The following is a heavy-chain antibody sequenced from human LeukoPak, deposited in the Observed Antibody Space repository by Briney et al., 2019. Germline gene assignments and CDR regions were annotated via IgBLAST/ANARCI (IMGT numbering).Heavy chain of an antibody. CDR1: GDSVPSNSAA. CDR2: TYYRSKWYN. J-gene: IGHJ3*02. V-gene: IGHV6-1*01. Sequence: SQTLSLTCAISGDSVPSNSAAWNWTRQSPSRGLEWLGRTYYRSKWYNDYAVSVKSRITINPDTSKNQFSLQLNSVTPEDTAVYYCARDGTMRSGPAFDIWGQGTMVTVSS. CDR3: ARDGTMRSGPAFDI. D-gene: IGHD3-3*01.